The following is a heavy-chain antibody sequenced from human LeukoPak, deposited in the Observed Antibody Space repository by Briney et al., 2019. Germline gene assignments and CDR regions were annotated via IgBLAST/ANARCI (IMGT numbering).Heavy chain of an antibody. Sequence: GASVKVSCKASGYTFTSYYMHWVRQAPGQGLEWMGIINPSGGSTSYAQKFQGRVTMTRDTSTSTVYMELSSLRSGDTAVYYCARKYYADWYFDLWGRGTLVTVSS. D-gene: IGHD2-2*01. CDR1: GYTFTSYY. CDR3: ARKYYADWYFDL. CDR2: INPSGGST. J-gene: IGHJ2*01. V-gene: IGHV1-46*01.